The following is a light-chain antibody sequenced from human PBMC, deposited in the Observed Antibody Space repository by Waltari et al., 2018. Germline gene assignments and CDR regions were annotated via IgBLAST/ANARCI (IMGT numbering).Light chain of an antibody. CDR2: DVS. V-gene: IGKV3-11*01. J-gene: IGKJ4*01. CDR1: QSVSSY. CDR3: QQCSSWPLT. Sequence: EIVLTQSPATLSLSPGEGATLSCRASQSVSSYLAWDQQKPGQAPRLLIYDVSNRATDVPARFSGSGSGTDFTLTISSLEPEDFAVYYCQQCSSWPLTFGGGTKVEIK.